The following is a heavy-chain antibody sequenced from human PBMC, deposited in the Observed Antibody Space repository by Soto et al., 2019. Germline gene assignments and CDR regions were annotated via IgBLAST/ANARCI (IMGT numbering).Heavy chain of an antibody. CDR2: IDNRGST. D-gene: IGHD6-13*01. CDR3: AKAGSNTWYNWFDP. V-gene: IGHV4-59*01. Sequence: QVQLQESGPGLVKPSETLSLTCTVSGGSISSYYWSWIRQPPGKGLEWIGYIDNRGSTNYKPSLKSRVTISIDTSRNQLSLKLSPVTAADTAVYYCAKAGSNTWYNWFDPWGQGTLVTVSS. CDR1: GGSISSYY. J-gene: IGHJ5*02.